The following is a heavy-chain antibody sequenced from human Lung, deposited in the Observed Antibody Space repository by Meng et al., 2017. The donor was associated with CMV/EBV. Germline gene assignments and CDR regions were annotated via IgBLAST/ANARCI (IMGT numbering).Heavy chain of an antibody. CDR3: ARGSGFLELPQK. CDR1: GGSVSSGSYY. CDR2: IYYSGST. Sequence: GSLRLSCTVSGGSVSSGSYYWSWIRQPPGKGLEWIGYIYYSGSTNYNPSLKSRVTISVDTSKNQFSLKLSSVTAADTAVYYCARGSGFLELPQKWGPGTLVSVSS. J-gene: IGHJ4*02. V-gene: IGHV4-61*01. D-gene: IGHD3-3*01.